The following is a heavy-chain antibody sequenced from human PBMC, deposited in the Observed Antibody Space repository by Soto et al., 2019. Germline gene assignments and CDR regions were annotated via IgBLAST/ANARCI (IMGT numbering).Heavy chain of an antibody. J-gene: IGHJ6*02. CDR2: ISYDGSNK. D-gene: IGHD6-13*01. Sequence: GGSLRLSCAASGFTFSSYGMHWVRQAPGKGLEWVAVISYDGSNKYYADSVKGRFTISRDNSKNTLYLQMNSLRAEDTAVYYCAIIAAGMDVWGQGTTVTVSS. CDR1: GFTFSSYG. CDR3: AIIAAGMDV. V-gene: IGHV3-30*03.